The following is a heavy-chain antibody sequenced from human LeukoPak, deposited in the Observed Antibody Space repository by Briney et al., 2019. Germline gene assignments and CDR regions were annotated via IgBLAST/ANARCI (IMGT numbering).Heavy chain of an antibody. CDR1: GGSISSSSYY. V-gene: IGHV4-39*07. CDR2: IYYSGST. D-gene: IGHD3-3*01. Sequence: PSETLSLTCTVSGGSISSSSYYWGWIRQPPGKGLEWIGSIYYSGSTYYNPSLKSRVTISVDTSKNQFSLKLSSVTAADTAVYYCARANYDFWSVHTSIGTSGWFDPWGQGTLVTVSS. CDR3: ARANYDFWSVHTSIGTSGWFDP. J-gene: IGHJ5*02.